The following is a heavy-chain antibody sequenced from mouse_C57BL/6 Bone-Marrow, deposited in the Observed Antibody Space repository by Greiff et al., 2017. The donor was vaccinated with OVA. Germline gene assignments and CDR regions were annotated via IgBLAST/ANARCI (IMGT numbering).Heavy chain of an antibody. V-gene: IGHV1-4*01. CDR2: INPSSGYT. CDR1: GYTFTSYT. Sequence: QVQLQQSGADLARPGASVSMSCKASGYTFTSYTMHWVQQRPGQGLEWIGYINPSSGYTKYNQKFKDKATLTADKSSSTAYMQLSSLTSEDSAVYYCARYIPYWYFDVWGTGTTVTVSS. CDR3: ARYIPYWYFDV. J-gene: IGHJ1*03. D-gene: IGHD1-3*01.